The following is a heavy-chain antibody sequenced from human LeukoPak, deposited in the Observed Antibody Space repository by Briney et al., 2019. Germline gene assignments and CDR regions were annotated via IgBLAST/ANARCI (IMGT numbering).Heavy chain of an antibody. Sequence: PGGSLRLSCAASGFTFSNFGMHWVRQAPGQGLEWVAVISYDGSNKYYADSVKGRFTISRDNSKNTLYLQMNSLRAEDTAVYYCAKASVYVYYSMDVWGQGTTVTVSS. CDR2: ISYDGSNK. D-gene: IGHD3-16*02. CDR1: GFTFSNFG. J-gene: IGHJ6*02. V-gene: IGHV3-30*18. CDR3: AKASVYVYYSMDV.